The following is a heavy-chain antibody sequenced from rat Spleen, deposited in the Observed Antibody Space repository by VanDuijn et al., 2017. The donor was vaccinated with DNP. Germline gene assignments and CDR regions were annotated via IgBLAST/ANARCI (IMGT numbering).Heavy chain of an antibody. V-gene: IGHV3-1*01. CDR3: ARYGSVALDY. Sequence: EVQLQESGPGLVKPSQSLSLTCSVTGYPIISNYWGWIRKFPGNNMEWIGHISYSGSTGYNPSLKSRISITRDTSKNQFFLQLNSVTTEDTATYYCARYGSVALDYWGQGVMVTVSS. CDR2: ISYSGST. CDR1: GYPIISNY. D-gene: IGHD3-3*01. J-gene: IGHJ2*01.